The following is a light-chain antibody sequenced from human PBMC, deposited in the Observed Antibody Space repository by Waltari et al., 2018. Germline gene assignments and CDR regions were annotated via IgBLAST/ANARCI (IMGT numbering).Light chain of an antibody. CDR2: RNN. J-gene: IGLJ2*01. V-gene: IGLV1-44*01. CDR3: AAWDDSLNAVV. Sequence: QSVLTQPPSASGTPGQRVTISCSGSSSNIGSNPVNWYQQLPGTAPKLLIYRNNQRPSGVPDRFSGSKSGTSASLAISGLQSEDEADYYCAAWDDSLNAVVFGGGTKLTVL. CDR1: SSNIGSNP.